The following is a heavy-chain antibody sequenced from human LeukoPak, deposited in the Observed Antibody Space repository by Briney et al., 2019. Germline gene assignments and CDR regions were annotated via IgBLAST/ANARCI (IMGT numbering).Heavy chain of an antibody. J-gene: IGHJ4*02. CDR2: IYYSGST. CDR3: ARGHHCSGGSCYWVDH. CDR1: GGSISSYY. D-gene: IGHD2-15*01. V-gene: IGHV4-59*01. Sequence: SETLSLTCTVSGGSISSYYWSWIRQPPGKGLEWIGYIYYSGSTNYNPSLKSRVTISVDTSKNQFSLKLSSVTAADTAVYYCARGHHCSGGSCYWVDHWGQGTLVTVSS.